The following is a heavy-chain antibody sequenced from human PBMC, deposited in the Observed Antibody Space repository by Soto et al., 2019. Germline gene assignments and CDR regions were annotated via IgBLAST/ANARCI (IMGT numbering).Heavy chain of an antibody. J-gene: IGHJ5*02. CDR2: IYHSGST. CDR3: ARGRHILTGYYSGWGYNWFNP. V-gene: IGHV4-4*02. D-gene: IGHD3-9*01. CDR1: GGSISSSNW. Sequence: PSETLSLTCAVSGGSISSSNWWSWVRQPPGKGLEWIGEIYHSGSTYYNPSLKSRVTISVDSSKNEFSLKLSSVTAADTAVYYCARGRHILTGYYSGWGYNWFNPWGQGTLVTVSS.